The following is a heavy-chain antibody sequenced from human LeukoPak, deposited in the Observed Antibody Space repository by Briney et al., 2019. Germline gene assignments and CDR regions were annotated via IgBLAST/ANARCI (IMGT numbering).Heavy chain of an antibody. D-gene: IGHD6-13*01. CDR2: ISSSSTI. V-gene: IGHV3-48*01. CDR1: GFTFSSYS. CDR3: ARAAYSSTWYSRYFDL. Sequence: GGSLRLSCAASGFTFSSYSMNWVRQAPGKGLEWVSYISSSSTIYYADSVKGRFTISRDNAKNSLYLQMNSLRAEDTAVYYCARAAYSSTWYSRYFDLWGRGTLVTVSS. J-gene: IGHJ2*01.